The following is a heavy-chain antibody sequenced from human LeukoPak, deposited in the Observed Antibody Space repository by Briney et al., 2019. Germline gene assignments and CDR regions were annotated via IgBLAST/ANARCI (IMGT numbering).Heavy chain of an antibody. Sequence: SETLSLTCTVSGGSFSGYYWSWIRQPPGKGLEWIGEINHSGSTNYNPSLKSRVTISVDTSKNQFSLKLSSVTAADTAVYYCARGRIYDFWSGYPAPGYFDLWGRGTLVTVSS. J-gene: IGHJ2*01. CDR2: INHSGST. D-gene: IGHD3-3*01. CDR1: GGSFSGYY. V-gene: IGHV4-34*01. CDR3: ARGRIYDFWSGYPAPGYFDL.